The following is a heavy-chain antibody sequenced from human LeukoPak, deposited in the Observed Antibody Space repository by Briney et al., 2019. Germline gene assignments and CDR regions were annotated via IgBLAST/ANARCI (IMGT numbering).Heavy chain of an antibody. J-gene: IGHJ4*02. V-gene: IGHV3-30*18. Sequence: GGSLRLSCAASGFPFSTFGMHWVRQAPGKGLDWVAAIAYDGSVKYYPDSLKGRLTISRDNSKNTLYLQMNSLRTEDTAVYSCAKDRTVVGATSFDYWGLGTLVTVSS. CDR3: AKDRTVVGATSFDY. CDR2: IAYDGSVK. D-gene: IGHD1-26*01. CDR1: GFPFSTFG.